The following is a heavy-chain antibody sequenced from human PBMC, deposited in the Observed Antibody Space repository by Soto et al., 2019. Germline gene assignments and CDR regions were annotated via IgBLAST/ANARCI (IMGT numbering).Heavy chain of an antibody. D-gene: IGHD5-18*01. J-gene: IGHJ6*02. V-gene: IGHV4-39*01. Sequence: QLQLQESGPGLVKPSETLSLTCTVSGGSISSTTHYWGWIRQPPGKGLEWIGSIYYSGSTYYNPPPQGRVTISVDTSKHQFSLKLRSVTAADTAVYYCARQDTAMVRWDYYYGMDVWGQGSTVTVSS. CDR1: GGSISSTTHY. CDR2: IYYSGST. CDR3: ARQDTAMVRWDYYYGMDV.